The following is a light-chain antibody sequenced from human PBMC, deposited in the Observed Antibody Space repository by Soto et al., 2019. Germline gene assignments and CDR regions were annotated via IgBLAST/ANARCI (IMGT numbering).Light chain of an antibody. Sequence: DIQMAQSPSSLSASVGDSVTISCRASPTISTFLNWYQQKPGNAPELLIYAASSLHTGVPSRFTGSGSGTDFTLTISYLQPDDSAIYYCQQTYSLPWTFGHGTKVEIK. V-gene: IGKV1-39*01. CDR3: QQTYSLPWT. CDR1: PTISTF. J-gene: IGKJ1*01. CDR2: AAS.